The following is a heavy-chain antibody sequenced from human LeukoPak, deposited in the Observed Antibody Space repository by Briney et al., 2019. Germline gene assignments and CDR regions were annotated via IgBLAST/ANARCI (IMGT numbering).Heavy chain of an antibody. J-gene: IGHJ4*02. V-gene: IGHV3-7*01. CDR1: GFTFSNYW. Sequence: GGSLRPSCAASGFTFSNYWMSWVRQAPGKGLEWVANINQDGSEKYYVNSVKGRFTISRDNAKNSLYLQMNSLRAEDTAVYYCARDSGPGYSYGSLNFDYWGQGTLVTVSS. CDR3: ARDSGPGYSYGSLNFDY. CDR2: INQDGSEK. D-gene: IGHD5-18*01.